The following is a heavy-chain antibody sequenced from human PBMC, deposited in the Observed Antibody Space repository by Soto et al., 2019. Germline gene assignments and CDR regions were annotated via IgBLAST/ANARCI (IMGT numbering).Heavy chain of an antibody. Sequence: SETLSLTCAVYGGSFSGYYWSWIRQPPGKGLEWIGEINHSGSTNYNPSLKSRVTISVDTSKNQFSLKLSSVTAADTAVYYCARSRGQVAGPKYYYYYGMDVWGQGTTVTVSS. J-gene: IGHJ6*02. V-gene: IGHV4-34*01. CDR3: ARSRGQVAGPKYYYYYGMDV. D-gene: IGHD6-19*01. CDR2: INHSGST. CDR1: GGSFSGYY.